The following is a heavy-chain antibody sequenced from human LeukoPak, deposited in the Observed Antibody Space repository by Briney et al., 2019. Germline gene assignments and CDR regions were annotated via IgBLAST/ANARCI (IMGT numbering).Heavy chain of an antibody. Sequence: GGSLRLSCAASGFTFSSYSMNWVRQAPGKGLEWVSSISSSSSYIYYADSVKGRFTISRDNAKNSLYLQMNSLRAEDTAVNYCARDSGYDYAFDYWGQGTLVTVSS. J-gene: IGHJ4*02. D-gene: IGHD5-12*01. CDR1: GFTFSSYS. CDR3: ARDSGYDYAFDY. V-gene: IGHV3-21*01. CDR2: ISSSSSYI.